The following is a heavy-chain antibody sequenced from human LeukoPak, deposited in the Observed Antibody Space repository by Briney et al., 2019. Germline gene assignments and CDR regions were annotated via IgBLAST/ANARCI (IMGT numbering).Heavy chain of an antibody. J-gene: IGHJ4*02. CDR2: ISYSGST. D-gene: IGHD5-18*01. CDR3: ARDSGYSYGYPLDY. Sequence: PSETLSLTCTVSGDSISTYFWNWIRQSPGKGLEWIGYISYSGSTNYNPSLKSRVTISVDTSKNQFSLNLNSVTAADTAVYYCARDSGYSYGYPLDYWGQGTLVTVSS. CDR1: GDSISTYF. V-gene: IGHV4-59*12.